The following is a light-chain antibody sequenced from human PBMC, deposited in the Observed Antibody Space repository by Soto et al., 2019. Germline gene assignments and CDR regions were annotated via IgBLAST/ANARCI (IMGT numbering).Light chain of an antibody. V-gene: IGKV3-15*01. J-gene: IGKJ2*01. CDR1: QSVGSN. CDR3: QDSYKWPLYS. Sequence: EIVLTQSPATLYVSPGEEATLSCRASQSVGSNLAWYQQKPGRAPRLLIYGASTRDTNVPARFDGRVFGTDFILTISSLQSEDSAVYYCQDSYKWPLYSFGQGTKLEI. CDR2: GAS.